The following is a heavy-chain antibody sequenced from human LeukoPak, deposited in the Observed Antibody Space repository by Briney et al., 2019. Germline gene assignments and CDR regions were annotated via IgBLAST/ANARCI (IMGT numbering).Heavy chain of an antibody. J-gene: IGHJ3*02. CDR3: ARVTSPHAFDI. V-gene: IGHV4-59*01. D-gene: IGHD2-21*02. CDR2: IYYSGST. Sequence: PSETLSLTCTVSGGSISSYCWSWIRQPPGKGLEWIGYIYYSGSTNYNPSLKSRVTISVDTSKNQFSLNLSSVTAADTAVYYCARVTSPHAFDIWGQGTMVTVSS. CDR1: GGSISSYC.